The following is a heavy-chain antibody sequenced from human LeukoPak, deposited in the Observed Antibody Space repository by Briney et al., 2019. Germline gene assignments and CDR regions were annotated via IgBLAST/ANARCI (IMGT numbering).Heavy chain of an antibody. CDR2: VAYDGSNY. J-gene: IGHJ2*01. CDR1: GFTFRNYA. V-gene: IGHV3-30*04. CDR3: VRAGYYTDRDGDSWYFDL. Sequence: PGGSLRLSCAASGFTFRNYAMHWVRQAPGKGLDWVAVVAYDGSNYFLAESAKGRFTIFRDNSKNTLYLQMTSLRTEDTAVYYCVRAGYYTDRDGDSWYFDLWGRGPLVTVSS. D-gene: IGHD5-24*01.